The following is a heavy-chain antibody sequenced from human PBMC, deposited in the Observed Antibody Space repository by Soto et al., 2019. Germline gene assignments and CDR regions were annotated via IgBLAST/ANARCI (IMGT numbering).Heavy chain of an antibody. Sequence: GGSLRLSCAASGFTFSSYEMNWVRQAPGKGLEWVSYISSSGSTIYYADSVKGRFTISRDNAKNSLYLQMNSLRAEDTAVYYCARASARSPPLDYSPDPWGQGTLVTVSS. CDR3: ARASARSPPLDYSPDP. J-gene: IGHJ5*02. D-gene: IGHD4-4*01. CDR2: ISSSGSTI. CDR1: GFTFSSYE. V-gene: IGHV3-48*03.